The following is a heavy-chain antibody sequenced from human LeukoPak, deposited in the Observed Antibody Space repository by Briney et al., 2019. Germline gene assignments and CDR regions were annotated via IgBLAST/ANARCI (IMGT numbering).Heavy chain of an antibody. CDR3: ARERTDTSMDY. V-gene: IGHV4-61*02. Sequence: SQTLSLTCAVSGGSISSGSYYWTWIRQPAGKGLEWIGRIYTSGSTNHNPSLKSRVTISLDTSKNQFSLKLISVTAADTAVYFCARERTDTSMDYWGQGTLVTVSS. CDR1: GGSISSGSYY. D-gene: IGHD5-18*01. J-gene: IGHJ4*02. CDR2: IYTSGST.